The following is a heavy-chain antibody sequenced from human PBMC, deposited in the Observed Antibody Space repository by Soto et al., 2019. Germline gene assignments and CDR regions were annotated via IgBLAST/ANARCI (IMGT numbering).Heavy chain of an antibody. CDR2: MNPNSGNT. D-gene: IGHD3-9*01. V-gene: IGHV1-8*01. CDR1: GYTFTSYD. CDR3: ASHPDRLNAFDI. Sequence: ASVKVSCKASGYTFTSYDINWVRQATGQGLEWMGWMNPNSGNTGYAQKFQGRVTMTRNTSISTAYMELSSLRSEDTAVYYCASHPDRLNAFDIWGQGTMVTVSS. J-gene: IGHJ3*02.